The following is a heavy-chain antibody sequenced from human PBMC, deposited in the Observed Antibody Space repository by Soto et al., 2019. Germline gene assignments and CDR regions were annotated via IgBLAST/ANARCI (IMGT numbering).Heavy chain of an antibody. D-gene: IGHD6-19*01. Sequence: GGPLRLSCAASGFTFDDYAMHWVRQAPGKGLEWVSGISWNSGSIGYADSVKGRFTISRDNAKNSLYLQMNSLRAEDTALYYCAKASSGWYSSFDYWGQGTLVTVSS. J-gene: IGHJ4*02. CDR3: AKASSGWYSSFDY. V-gene: IGHV3-9*01. CDR1: GFTFDDYA. CDR2: ISWNSGSI.